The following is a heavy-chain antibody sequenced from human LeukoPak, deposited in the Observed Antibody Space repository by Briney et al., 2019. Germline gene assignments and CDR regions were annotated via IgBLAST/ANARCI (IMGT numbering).Heavy chain of an antibody. J-gene: IGHJ3*02. CDR1: GFTFSSYA. D-gene: IGHD3-22*01. CDR3: AKKYNPTYYYDSSGYWDAFDI. Sequence: PGASLRLSCAASGFTFSSYAMSWVRQAPGKGLEWVSAISGIGGSTYYADSVKGRFTISRDNSKNTLYLQMNSLRAEDTAVYYCAKKYNPTYYYDSSGYWDAFDIWGQGTMVTVSS. CDR2: ISGIGGST. V-gene: IGHV3-23*01.